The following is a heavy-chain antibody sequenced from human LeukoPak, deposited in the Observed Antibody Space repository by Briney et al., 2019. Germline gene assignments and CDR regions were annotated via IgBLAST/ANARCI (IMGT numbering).Heavy chain of an antibody. J-gene: IGHJ4*02. V-gene: IGHV3-23*01. CDR3: ASLDYFDSSDYGDY. D-gene: IGHD3-22*01. CDR2: ISGSGGSI. Sequence: GGSLRLSCAASGFTFNNYAMSWVRQAPGKGLEWVSAISGSGGSIYYTDSVTGRFTISRDNSKNTLYLQMNSLRAEDTALYYCASLDYFDSSDYGDYWGQGTLVTVSS. CDR1: GFTFNNYA.